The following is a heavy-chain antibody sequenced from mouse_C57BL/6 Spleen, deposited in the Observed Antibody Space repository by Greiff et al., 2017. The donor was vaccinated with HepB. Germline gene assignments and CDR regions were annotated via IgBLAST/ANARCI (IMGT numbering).Heavy chain of an antibody. J-gene: IGHJ4*01. CDR2: ISSGGSYT. V-gene: IGHV5-6*01. CDR3: ARHGDGSSYAMDY. CDR1: GFTFSSYG. Sequence: EVKVVESGGDLVKPGGSLKLSCAASGFTFSSYGMSWVRQTPDKRLEWVATISSGGSYTYYPDSVKGRFTISRDNAKNTLYLQMSSLKSEDTAMYYCARHGDGSSYAMDYWGQGTSVTVSS. D-gene: IGHD1-1*01.